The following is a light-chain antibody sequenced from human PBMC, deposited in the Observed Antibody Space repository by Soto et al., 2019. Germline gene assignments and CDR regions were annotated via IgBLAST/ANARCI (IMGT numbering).Light chain of an antibody. CDR3: QQYNNYSWT. Sequence: DIQMTQSPSTLSASVGDRVTITCRASQSISSWLAWYQQNPAKDPKLLIYKASSLESGVPSWFSGSGAATEFTLTISSLQPDDFATYYCQQYNNYSWTFGPGTNVDIK. V-gene: IGKV1-5*03. CDR1: QSISSW. J-gene: IGKJ1*01. CDR2: KAS.